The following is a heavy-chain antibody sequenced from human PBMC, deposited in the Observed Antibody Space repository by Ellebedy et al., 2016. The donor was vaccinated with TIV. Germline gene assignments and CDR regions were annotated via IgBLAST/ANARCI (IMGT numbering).Heavy chain of an antibody. Sequence: MPSETLSLTCTVSGDSIGSFHGSWIRQPPGKGLEWIAYIHFSGSTNCNPSLKGRVVMSVDTSKNHFSLKLSSVTAADTAVYYCARLAGHVAASGTFDYWGQGTLVTVSS. CDR3: ARLAGHVAASGTFDY. CDR1: GDSIGSFH. CDR2: IHFSGST. J-gene: IGHJ4*02. V-gene: IGHV4-59*01. D-gene: IGHD3-16*01.